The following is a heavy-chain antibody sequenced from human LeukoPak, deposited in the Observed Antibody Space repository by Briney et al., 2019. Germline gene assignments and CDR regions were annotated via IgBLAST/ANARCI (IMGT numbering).Heavy chain of an antibody. Sequence: ASETLSLTCAVYGGSFSGYYWSWIRQPPGKGLEWIGEINHSGSTNYNPSLKSRVTISVDTSKNQFSLKLSSVTAADTAVYYCAREGSGWYYYYYYMDVWGKGTTVTISS. CDR1: GGSFSGYY. CDR2: INHSGST. D-gene: IGHD6-19*01. CDR3: AREGSGWYYYYYYMDV. J-gene: IGHJ6*03. V-gene: IGHV4-34*01.